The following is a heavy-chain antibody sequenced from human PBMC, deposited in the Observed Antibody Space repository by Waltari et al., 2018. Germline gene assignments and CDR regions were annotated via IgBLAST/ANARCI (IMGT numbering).Heavy chain of an antibody. V-gene: IGHV4-4*07. J-gene: IGHJ4*02. Sequence: QLQESAPVLVKPFEPLSPTSSVPVGPIRRYYSTWIRQPPGQGLEWTGLLFTSGISKYKHSLKRRVTMSVDTSKNQLSLELTAVTAADTAVYYSARESGDYSPFDNWGQGTLVTVSS. CDR3: ARESGDYSPFDN. CDR1: VGPIRRYY. D-gene: IGHD4-17*01. CDR2: LFTSGIS.